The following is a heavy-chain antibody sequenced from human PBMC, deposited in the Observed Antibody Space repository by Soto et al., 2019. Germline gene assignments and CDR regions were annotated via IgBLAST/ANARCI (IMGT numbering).Heavy chain of an antibody. D-gene: IGHD2-15*01. CDR2: IYYSGST. V-gene: IGHV4-31*03. CDR3: ARVWGVVAVQRADAFDI. J-gene: IGHJ3*02. CDR1: GGSISSGGYY. Sequence: QVQLQESGPGLVKPSQTLSLTCTVSGGSISSGGYYWSWIRQHPGKGLEWIGYIYYSGSTYYNPSLMSRVTISVDTSKNQFSLKLSSVTAADTAVYYCARVWGVVAVQRADAFDIWGQGTMVTVSS.